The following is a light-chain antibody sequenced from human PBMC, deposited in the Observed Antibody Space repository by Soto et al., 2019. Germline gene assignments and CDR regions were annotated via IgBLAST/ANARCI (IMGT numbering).Light chain of an antibody. CDR2: GAF. Sequence: EVVLTQSPGTLSLSPGERASLSCRASQSVSSNSLAWYQQKPGQPPRLLISGAFSRATGIPDRFSGSGSETDFTLTISRLEPEDFAVYYCHQYATPSYTFGQGTKLEI. CDR3: HQYATPSYT. V-gene: IGKV3-20*01. CDR1: QSVSSNS. J-gene: IGKJ2*01.